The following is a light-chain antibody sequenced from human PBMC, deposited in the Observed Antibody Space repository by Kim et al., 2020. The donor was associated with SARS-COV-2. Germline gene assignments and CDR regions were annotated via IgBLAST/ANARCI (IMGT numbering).Light chain of an antibody. Sequence: DTQMTQSPSSLSASVGDRVTITCRASQRISNFLSWYQQKSGRAPKLLIYAASSLQSGVPSRFSGSGSGTDFTLTISSLQPEDFATYYCQQYYYSPRTCGGGTKVDIK. V-gene: IGKV1-39*01. CDR1: QRISNF. CDR2: AAS. CDR3: QQYYYSPRT. J-gene: IGKJ4*01.